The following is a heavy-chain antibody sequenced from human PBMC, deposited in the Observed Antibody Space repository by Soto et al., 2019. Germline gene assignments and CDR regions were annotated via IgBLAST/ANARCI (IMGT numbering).Heavy chain of an antibody. D-gene: IGHD6-13*01. CDR2: IYYSGST. V-gene: IGHV4-59*08. CDR3: ARHPKPGDSSSWRPPFVY. Sequence: QVQLQESGPGLVKPSETLSLTCTVSGGSFSSYYWSWIRQPPGKGLEWIGYIYYSGSTHYNPSLMSRVPISEDTSKNQFSQKLSSVTAADTAVYYCARHPKPGDSSSWRPPFVYGGQGTLVTVSS. CDR1: GGSFSSYY. J-gene: IGHJ4*02.